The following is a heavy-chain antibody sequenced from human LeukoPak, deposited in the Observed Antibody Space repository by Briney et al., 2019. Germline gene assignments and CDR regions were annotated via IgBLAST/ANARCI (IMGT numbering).Heavy chain of an antibody. CDR3: ARQPPDTASFDY. CDR2: IYYSGST. CDR1: GGSISSYY. D-gene: IGHD3-22*01. Sequence: SETLSLTCTVSGGSISSYYWSWIRQPPGKGLEWIGYIYYSGSTNYNSSLKSRVTIPVDTSKNQVSLKLSSVTAADTAVYFCARQPPDTASFDYWGQGTLVTVSS. V-gene: IGHV4-59*01. J-gene: IGHJ4*02.